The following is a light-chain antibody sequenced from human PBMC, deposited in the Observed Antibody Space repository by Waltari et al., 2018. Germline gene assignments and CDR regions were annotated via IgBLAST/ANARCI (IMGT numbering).Light chain of an antibody. CDR2: KAS. J-gene: IGKJ4*01. CDR3: QQYGSYPLT. Sequence: DIQMTQSPSTLSASVGDRVTITCRASQTISSWLAWYQQKPGKAPKLLIYKASSLESGVSSRFSGSGSGTEFTLTISSLQPDDFTTYYCQQYGSYPLTFGRGTKVEIK. CDR1: QTISSW. V-gene: IGKV1-5*03.